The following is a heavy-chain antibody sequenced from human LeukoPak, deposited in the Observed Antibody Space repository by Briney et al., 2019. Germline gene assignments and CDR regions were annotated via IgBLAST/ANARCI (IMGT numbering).Heavy chain of an antibody. D-gene: IGHD5-12*01. Sequence: ASVKVSCKASGYTFTSYGISWVRQAPGQGLEWMGWISAYNGNTNYAQKLQGRVTMTTDTSTSTAYMELRSLRSDDTAVYYCARERGYSGPFYNYGRDVGGKGPTVPVPS. CDR1: GYTFTSYG. J-gene: IGHJ6*04. CDR2: ISAYNGNT. V-gene: IGHV1-18*04. CDR3: ARERGYSGPFYNYGRDV.